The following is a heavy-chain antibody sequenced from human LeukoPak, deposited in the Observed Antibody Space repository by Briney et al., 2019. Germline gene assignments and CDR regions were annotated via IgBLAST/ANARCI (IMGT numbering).Heavy chain of an antibody. D-gene: IGHD5-18*01. CDR3: ARGPQWIQLWSPSGIDV. Sequence: ASVKVSCKASGDTFANFDIDWVRQATGQGLEWMGWVKSNSGKTDYAQKFQGRVTMTRDTSTSTAYMELSSLRSEDTAVYYCARGPQWIQLWSPSGIDVWAKGPRSPSP. V-gene: IGHV1-8*01. CDR2: VKSNSGKT. J-gene: IGHJ6*02. CDR1: GDTFANFD.